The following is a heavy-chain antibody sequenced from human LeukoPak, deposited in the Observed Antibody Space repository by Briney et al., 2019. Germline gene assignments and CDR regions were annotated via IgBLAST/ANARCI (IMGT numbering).Heavy chain of an antibody. J-gene: IGHJ3*02. CDR1: GCTCSSYS. V-gene: IGHV3-21*01. CDR2: ISSSSSYI. CDR3: ARDRALNYRDYGAFDI. Sequence: GGSLRLSGAASGCTCSSYSMSWVRHAPGKGLEWVSSISSSSSYIYYADSVKGRFTISRDNAKNSLYLQMNSLRAEDTAVYYCARDRALNYRDYGAFDIWGQWTMVTVSS. D-gene: IGHD4-17*01.